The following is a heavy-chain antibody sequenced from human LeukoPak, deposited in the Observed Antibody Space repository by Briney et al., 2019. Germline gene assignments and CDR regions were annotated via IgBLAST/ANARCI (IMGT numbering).Heavy chain of an antibody. CDR1: GGSIGLTTYY. D-gene: IGHD4-17*01. V-gene: IGHV4-39*01. Sequence: SETLSLTCTVSGGSIGLTTYYWAWIRQPPGKGLEWIGPSYFGESANYVASLKSRVTISVDTSKNQFSLTLTSVTAADTALYFCSGNYGDPTYFDYSGLRILVSLSS. CDR2: SYFGESA. J-gene: IGHJ4*02. CDR3: SGNYGDPTYFDY.